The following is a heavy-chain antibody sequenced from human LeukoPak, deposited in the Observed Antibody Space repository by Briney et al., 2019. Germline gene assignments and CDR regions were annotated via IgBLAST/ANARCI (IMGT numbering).Heavy chain of an antibody. CDR3: ASSYSSRSSWYYFDY. CDR2: ISSSGSTI. V-gene: IGHV3-11*01. Sequence: KPGGSLRLSCAASGFTFSDYYMSWIRQAPGKGLEWVSYISSSGSTIYYADSVKGRFTISRDNAKNSLYLQMNSLRAEDTAVYYCASSYSSRSSWYYFDYWGQGTLVTVSS. J-gene: IGHJ4*02. CDR1: GFTFSDYY. D-gene: IGHD6-13*01.